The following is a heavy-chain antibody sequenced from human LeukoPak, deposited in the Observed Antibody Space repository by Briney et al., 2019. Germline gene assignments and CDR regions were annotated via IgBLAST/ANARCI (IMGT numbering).Heavy chain of an antibody. CDR3: AREGDIVATKPKWDNFDY. V-gene: IGHV1-46*01. CDR2: INTSGGST. D-gene: IGHD5-12*01. CDR1: GSTFTSYY. J-gene: IGHJ4*02. Sequence: ASVNLSFTSSGSTFTSYYMHWVRHPPGPGLEWMGIINTSGGSTSHAQKFQGRVTMTSDMSTSTVYMELSSLRSEDTAVYYCAREGDIVATKPKWDNFDYWGQGTLVTVSS.